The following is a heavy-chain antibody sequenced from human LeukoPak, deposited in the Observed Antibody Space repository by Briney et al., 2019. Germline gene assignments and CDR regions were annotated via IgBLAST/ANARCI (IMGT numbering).Heavy chain of an antibody. CDR1: GGSVSSGSYY. J-gene: IGHJ4*02. CDR2: IYYSGST. Sequence: PSETLSLTCTVSGGSVSSGSYYWIWIRQPPGKGLEWIGYIYYSGSTNYNPSLKSRVTISVDTSKNQFSLKLSSVTAADTAVYYRAREAIYPDYWGQGTLVTVSS. CDR3: AREAIYPDY. D-gene: IGHD2-2*02. V-gene: IGHV4-61*01.